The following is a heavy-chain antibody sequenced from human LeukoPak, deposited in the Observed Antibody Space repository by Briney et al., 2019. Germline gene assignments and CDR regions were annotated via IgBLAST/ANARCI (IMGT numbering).Heavy chain of an antibody. CDR2: ISWNSGSI. CDR3: AKDGDSSGYYRYYFDN. CDR1: GFTFDDYA. V-gene: IGHV3-9*01. J-gene: IGHJ4*02. Sequence: GRSLRLSCAASGFTFDDYAMHWVRQAPGKGLEWVSGISWNSGSIGYADSVKGRFTISRDNAKNSLYLQMNSLRAEDTALYYCAKDGDSSGYYRYYFDNWGQGTLVTVSS. D-gene: IGHD3-22*01.